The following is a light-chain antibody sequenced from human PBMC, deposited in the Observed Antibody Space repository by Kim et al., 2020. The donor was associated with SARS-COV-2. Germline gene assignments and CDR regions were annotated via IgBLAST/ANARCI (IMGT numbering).Light chain of an antibody. CDR3: QQYNTSPPT. J-gene: IGKJ1*01. CDR1: QNIHSIH. Sequence: SPGERATLSCTASQNIHSIHLAWYQQKPGQAPSLLIYGASSRATGIPDRFNGGGSGTDFTLAISRLEPEDFAVYYCQQYNTSPPTFGQGTKVDIK. CDR2: GAS. V-gene: IGKV3-20*01.